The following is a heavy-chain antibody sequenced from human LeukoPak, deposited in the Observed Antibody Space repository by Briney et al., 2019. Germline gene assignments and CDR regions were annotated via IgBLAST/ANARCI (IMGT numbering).Heavy chain of an antibody. J-gene: IGHJ2*01. CDR2: INPNSGGT. CDR1: GGTFSSYA. Sequence: ASVKVSCKASGGTFSSYAISWVRQAPGQGLEWMGWINPNSGGTNYAQKFQGRVTVTRDTSISTAYMDLSRLRSDDTAVYYCAREEYYYGSGIYYWYFDLWGRGTLVTVSS. D-gene: IGHD3-10*01. CDR3: AREEYYYGSGIYYWYFDL. V-gene: IGHV1-2*02.